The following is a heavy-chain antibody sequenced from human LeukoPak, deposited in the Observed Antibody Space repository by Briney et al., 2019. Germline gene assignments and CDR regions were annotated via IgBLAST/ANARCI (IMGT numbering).Heavy chain of an antibody. CDR2: IKQDGSEK. D-gene: IGHD3-10*01. CDR3: ARPRGSGSGHYFDY. CDR1: GSTFSWYW. V-gene: IGHV3-7*02. Sequence: WGSLRLSCAASGSTFSWYWMNWVRQGPGKGLEWVANIKQDGSEKNYVDSVEGRFTISRDNAKNSLYLQVNSLRAEDTAVYYCARPRGSGSGHYFDYWGQGILVTVSS. J-gene: IGHJ4*02.